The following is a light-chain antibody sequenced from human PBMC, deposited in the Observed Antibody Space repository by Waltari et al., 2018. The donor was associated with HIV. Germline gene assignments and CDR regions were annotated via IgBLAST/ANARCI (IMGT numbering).Light chain of an antibody. J-gene: IGLJ1*01. CDR1: SSDVGAYNY. CDR3: CSYAGSYTYV. CDR2: DVN. Sequence: QSALTQPRSVSGSPGQSVTISCTGTSSDVGAYNYVSWYQQHPGKAPKLMIYDVNKRPSGVPDRCSGSKSGNTASLTISGLQAEDEADYYCCSYAGSYTYVFGTGTKVTVL. V-gene: IGLV2-11*01.